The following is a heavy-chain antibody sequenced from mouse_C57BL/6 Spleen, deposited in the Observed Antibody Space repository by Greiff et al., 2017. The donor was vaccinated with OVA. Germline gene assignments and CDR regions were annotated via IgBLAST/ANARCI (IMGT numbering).Heavy chain of an antibody. Sequence: QVQLQQSGPELVKPGASVRISCKASGYTFTSYYIHWVKQRPGQGLEWIGWIYPGNVNTKYNEKFKGKATLTADKSSSTAYMQLSSLTSEDSAVYFCAREGSSLMDDWGQGTSVTVSS. CDR3: AREGSSLMDD. CDR2: IYPGNVNT. CDR1: GYTFTSYY. D-gene: IGHD1-1*01. V-gene: IGHV1S56*01. J-gene: IGHJ4*01.